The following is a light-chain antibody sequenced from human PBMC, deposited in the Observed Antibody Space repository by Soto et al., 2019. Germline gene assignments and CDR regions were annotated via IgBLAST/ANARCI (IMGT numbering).Light chain of an antibody. CDR3: QHYDSYPYT. J-gene: IGKJ2*01. CDR1: QSIGGW. Sequence: DIQMTQSPSTLSASVGDRVTITCRASQSIGGWLAWYQQRRGKAPRLLIYDASSVESGVPSRFSGSRSGTKFTLAISSLQPEDFATYYCQHYDSYPYTFGQGTKLEIK. V-gene: IGKV1-5*01. CDR2: DAS.